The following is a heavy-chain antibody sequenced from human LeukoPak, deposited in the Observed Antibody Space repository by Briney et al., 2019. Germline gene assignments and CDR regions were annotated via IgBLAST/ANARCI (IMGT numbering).Heavy chain of an antibody. V-gene: IGHV4-59*01. CDR3: TRAVITFGAAVAKGFDC. J-gene: IGHJ4*02. CDR1: GGSFSTCY. Sequence: SETLSLTCTVSGGSFSTCYWSWIRQPPGKGLEWIGYIYYSGSTDYNPSLKSRVTMSLDTSKNQFSLSLTSVTAADTAVYYCTRAVITFGAAVAKGFDCWGQGTLVTVSS. CDR2: IYYSGST. D-gene: IGHD3-16*01.